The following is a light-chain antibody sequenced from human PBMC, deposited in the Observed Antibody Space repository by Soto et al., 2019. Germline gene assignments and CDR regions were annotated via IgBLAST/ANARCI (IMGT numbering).Light chain of an antibody. Sequence: QSVLTQPPSASGTPGQRVTISCSGSSSNIGSNYVYWYQQFPGTAPKLLIYRNTQRPSGVPDRFSGSKSGTSASLAISGLRSEEEADYHCAAWDDSLSGLWVFGGGTKLTVL. V-gene: IGLV1-47*01. J-gene: IGLJ3*02. CDR1: SSNIGSNY. CDR2: RNT. CDR3: AAWDDSLSGLWV.